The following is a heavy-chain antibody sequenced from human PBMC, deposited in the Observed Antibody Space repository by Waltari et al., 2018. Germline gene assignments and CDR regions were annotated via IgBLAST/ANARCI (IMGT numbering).Heavy chain of an antibody. J-gene: IGHJ3*02. CDR1: GGSFSGYY. CDR3: ARFPDSSSANDAFDI. CDR2: INHSGKN. Sequence: VQLQQWGAGLLKPSETLSLTCAVYGGSFSGYYWSWIRQPPGKGLEWIGEINHSGKNNYNPSLKSRVTIAVDTSKNQFSLKLSSVTAADTAVYYCARFPDSSSANDAFDIWGQGTMVTVSS. V-gene: IGHV4-34*01. D-gene: IGHD6-13*01.